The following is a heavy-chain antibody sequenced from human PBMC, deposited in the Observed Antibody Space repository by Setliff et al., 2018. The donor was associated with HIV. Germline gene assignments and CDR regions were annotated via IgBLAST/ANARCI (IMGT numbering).Heavy chain of an antibody. Sequence: GGSLRLSCAASGFTFSNYEMNWVRQAPGKGLEWVSYISSSGTTIYYADSVKGRFTISRDNAKNSLYLQMNSPRAEDTAVYYCARPNYYDSSGSFDYWGQGTLVTVSS. CDR1: GFTFSNYE. J-gene: IGHJ4*02. D-gene: IGHD3-22*01. V-gene: IGHV3-48*03. CDR2: ISSSGTTI. CDR3: ARPNYYDSSGSFDY.